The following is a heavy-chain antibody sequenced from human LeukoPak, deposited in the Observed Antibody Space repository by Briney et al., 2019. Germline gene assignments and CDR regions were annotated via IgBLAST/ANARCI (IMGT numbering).Heavy chain of an antibody. CDR3: ARDIKVEMATITDY. D-gene: IGHD5-24*01. Sequence: SQTLSLTCAVSGGSISSGGYSWSWIRQPPGKGLEWIGYIYHSGSTYYNPSLKSRVTISVDRSKNQFSLKLTSVTAADTAVYYCARDIKVEMATITDYWGQGTLVTVSS. CDR2: IYHSGST. CDR1: GGSISSGGYS. J-gene: IGHJ4*02. V-gene: IGHV4-30-2*01.